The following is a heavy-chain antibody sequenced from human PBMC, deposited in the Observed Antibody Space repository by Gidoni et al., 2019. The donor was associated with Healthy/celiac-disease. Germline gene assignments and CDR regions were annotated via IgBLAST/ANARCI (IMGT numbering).Heavy chain of an antibody. J-gene: IGHJ3*02. D-gene: IGHD3-10*01. CDR3: AKDPRLLWFGGAFDI. CDR2: ISGSGGST. Sequence: EVQLLESGGGLVQPGGSMRLSCAASGFTFSSYAMSWVRQAPGKGLEWVAAISGSGGSTYYADSVKGRFTISRDNSKNTLYLQMNSLRAEDTAVYYCAKDPRLLWFGGAFDIWGQGTMVTVSS. CDR1: GFTFSSYA. V-gene: IGHV3-23*01.